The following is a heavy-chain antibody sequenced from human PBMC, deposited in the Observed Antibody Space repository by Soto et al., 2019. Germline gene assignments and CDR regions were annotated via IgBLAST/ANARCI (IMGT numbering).Heavy chain of an antibody. CDR3: VRLIGNSWLDF. V-gene: IGHV6-1*01. J-gene: IGHJ5*01. CDR1: GDSVSSSSVT. CDR2: TYYRSKWYN. D-gene: IGHD1-26*01. Sequence: QTLSLTCAISGDSVSSSSVTWNWIRQSPSRGLEWLGRTYYRSKWYNDYAESVKSRITINPDTSKNQFSLHLNSVTPEDTAVYYCVRLIGNSWLDFWGQGTLVTGSS.